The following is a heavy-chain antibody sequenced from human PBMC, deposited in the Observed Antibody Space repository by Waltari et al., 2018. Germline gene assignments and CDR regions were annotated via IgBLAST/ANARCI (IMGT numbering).Heavy chain of an antibody. Sequence: EVQLVESGGGLVQPGGTLRLSCEASGFTFGRSAMTWFRQVPGKGLEWLSARSGGGGSTYYADSVQGRFIISRDPSKNTLFLQLNSLRVEDTAVYFCAKTLSDPSVGGLDVWGQGTPVTVSS. CDR1: GFTFGRSA. D-gene: IGHD1-26*01. J-gene: IGHJ6*02. V-gene: IGHV3-23*04. CDR3: AKTLSDPSVGGLDV. CDR2: RSGGGGST.